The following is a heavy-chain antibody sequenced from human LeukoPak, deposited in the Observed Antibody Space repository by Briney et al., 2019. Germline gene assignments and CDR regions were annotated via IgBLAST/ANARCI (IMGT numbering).Heavy chain of an antibody. V-gene: IGHV3-7*01. CDR2: IKYDGNEK. CDR3: ARDSYNIVVVPAAIQNWFDP. J-gene: IGHJ5*02. Sequence: GGSLRLSCAASGFTFSDYWMSWMRQAPGKGLEWVANIKYDGNEKYYVDSVKGRFTISRDNAKNSLYLQMNSLRDEDTAVYYCARDSYNIVVVPAAIQNWFDPWGQGTLVTVSS. CDR1: GFTFSDYW. D-gene: IGHD2-2*02.